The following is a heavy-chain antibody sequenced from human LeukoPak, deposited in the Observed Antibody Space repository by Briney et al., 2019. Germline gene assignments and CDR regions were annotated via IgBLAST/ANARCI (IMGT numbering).Heavy chain of an antibody. J-gene: IGHJ4*02. Sequence: GGSLRLSCAASGFTFSSYGMHWVRQAPGKGLEWVAFIRYDGSNKYYADSVKGRFTISRDNSKNTLHLQMNSLRAEDTAVYYCAKPRLRFLERFFDYWGQGTLVTVSS. CDR1: GFTFSSYG. D-gene: IGHD3-3*01. CDR2: IRYDGSNK. CDR3: AKPRLRFLERFFDY. V-gene: IGHV3-30*02.